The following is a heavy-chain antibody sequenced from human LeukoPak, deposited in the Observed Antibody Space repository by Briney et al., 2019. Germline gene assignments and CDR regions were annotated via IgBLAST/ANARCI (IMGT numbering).Heavy chain of an antibody. CDR2: IKQDGSEK. Sequence: GSLRLSCAASGFTFSSYWMRWVRQAPGKGLEWVANIKQDGSEKYYVDSVRGRFTISRDNAKNSLYLQMNSLRAEDTAVYYCARDSRIAVAGTIWYYFDYWGQGTLVTVSS. D-gene: IGHD6-19*01. CDR3: ARDSRIAVAGTIWYYFDY. J-gene: IGHJ4*02. V-gene: IGHV3-7*01. CDR1: GFTFSSYW.